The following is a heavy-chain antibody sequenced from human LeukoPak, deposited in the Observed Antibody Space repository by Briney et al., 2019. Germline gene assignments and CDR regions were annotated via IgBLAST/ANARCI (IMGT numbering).Heavy chain of an antibody. V-gene: IGHV3-9*03. CDR2: VSWNSVRM. Sequence: GGSLRLSCAAAGFTFDDYAMDWVRHAPGKGLEWVARVSWNSVRMDYADSVKGRFTIARDNAKNSLYLQMNSLRVEDMALYYCVKDMSGSNDAFDIWGQGTMVSVSS. D-gene: IGHD1-26*01. CDR1: GFTFDDYA. CDR3: VKDMSGSNDAFDI. J-gene: IGHJ3*02.